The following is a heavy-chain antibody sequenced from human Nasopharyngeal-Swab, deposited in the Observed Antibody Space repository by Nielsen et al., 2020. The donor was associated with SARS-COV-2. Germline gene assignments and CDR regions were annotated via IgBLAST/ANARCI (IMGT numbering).Heavy chain of an antibody. Sequence: ASVKVSCKASGYTCTSYAMNWVRQAPGQGLEWMGWINTNTGNPTYAQGFTGRFVFSLDTSVSTAYLQISSLKAEDTAVYYCARASSGDWYEYFDYWGQGTLVTVSS. V-gene: IGHV7-4-1*02. CDR1: GYTCTSYA. J-gene: IGHJ4*02. CDR2: INTNTGNP. CDR3: ARASSGDWYEYFDY. D-gene: IGHD2-21*02.